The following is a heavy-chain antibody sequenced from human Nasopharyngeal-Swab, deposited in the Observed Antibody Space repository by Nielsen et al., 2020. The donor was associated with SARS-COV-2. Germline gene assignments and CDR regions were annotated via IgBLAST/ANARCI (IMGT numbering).Heavy chain of an antibody. CDR2: IYHSGST. J-gene: IGHJ4*02. CDR1: GYSISSGYY. Sequence: SETLSLTCTVSGYSISSGYYWDWIRQSPGKGLEWIGSIYHSGSTYYNPSLKSRVTLSVDTSRNHFSLKLRSVTGADTAVYYCACHRTASFYYWGQGTLVTVSS. V-gene: IGHV4-38-2*02. CDR3: ACHRTASFYY. D-gene: IGHD1-1*01.